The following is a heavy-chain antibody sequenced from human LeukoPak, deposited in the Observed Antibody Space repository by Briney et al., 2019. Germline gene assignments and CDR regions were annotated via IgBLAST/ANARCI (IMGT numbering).Heavy chain of an antibody. CDR3: ATFRFLGT. Sequence: GGSLRLSCAASGFIFGHYVMSWVRQAPGKGLGWVSSIHNGGGSTYYADSAKGRFTISRDNSKNTLYLQMNSLRAEDTAVYYCATFRFLGTWGQGTMVTVSP. D-gene: IGHD3-3*01. J-gene: IGHJ3*01. V-gene: IGHV3-23*01. CDR1: GFIFGHYV. CDR2: IHNGGGST.